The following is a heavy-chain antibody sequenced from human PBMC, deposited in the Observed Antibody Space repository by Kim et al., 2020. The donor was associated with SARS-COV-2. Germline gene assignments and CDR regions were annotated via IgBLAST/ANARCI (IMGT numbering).Heavy chain of an antibody. D-gene: IGHD4-17*01. CDR2: IYYNENT. V-gene: IGHV4-4*02. CDR3: ARSGATTEGDYTLGY. Sequence: SETLSLTCAVSGDSTSSINWWSWVRQPPGKGLEWIGEIYYNENTNYNPSLKSRVIISLDKSKNQFSLTLNSVTAADTAVYYCARSGATTEGDYTLGYWGQGTPVTVSS. CDR1: GDSTSSINW. J-gene: IGHJ4*02.